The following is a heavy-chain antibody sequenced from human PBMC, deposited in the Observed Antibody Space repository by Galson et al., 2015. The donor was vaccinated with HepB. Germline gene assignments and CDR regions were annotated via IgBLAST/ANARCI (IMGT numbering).Heavy chain of an antibody. D-gene: IGHD4-23*01. Sequence: QSGAEVKKPVESLKISCMGSGYSFTSYWIGWVRQLPGKGLEWMGTIYPGDSDTRYSPSFQGQVTISADKSISTVYLQWSSLKASDTAMYYCARSYGGNLPTRYNDYWGQGTLVTVSS. V-gene: IGHV5-51*01. J-gene: IGHJ4*02. CDR2: IYPGDSDT. CDR1: GYSFTSYW. CDR3: ARSYGGNLPTRYNDY.